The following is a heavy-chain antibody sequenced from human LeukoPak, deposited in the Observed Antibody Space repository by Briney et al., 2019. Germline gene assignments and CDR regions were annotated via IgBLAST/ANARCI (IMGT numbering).Heavy chain of an antibody. CDR2: ISGDGGST. J-gene: IGHJ4*02. D-gene: IGHD6-13*01. V-gene: IGHV3-43*02. Sequence: GGSLRLSCAASGFTFDDYAMHWVRQAPGKGLEWVSLISGDGGSTYYADSVKGRFTISRDNSKNSLYLQTNSLRTEDTALYYCAKDIISSSWYFFDYWGQGTLVTVSS. CDR3: AKDIISSSWYFFDY. CDR1: GFTFDDYA.